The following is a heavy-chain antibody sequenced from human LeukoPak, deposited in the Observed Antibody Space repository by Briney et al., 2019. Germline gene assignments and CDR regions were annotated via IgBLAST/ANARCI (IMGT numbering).Heavy chain of an antibody. CDR1: GGSISSGGYS. D-gene: IGHD3-22*01. CDR3: ARGSLGTMMVYYFDY. Sequence: PSETLSLTCAVSGGSISSGGYSWSWIRQPPGKGLEWIGYIYHSGSTYYNPSLKSPVTISVDRSKNQFSLKLSSVTAADTAVYYCARGSLGTMMVYYFDYWGQGTLVTVSS. CDR2: IYHSGST. V-gene: IGHV4-30-2*01. J-gene: IGHJ4*02.